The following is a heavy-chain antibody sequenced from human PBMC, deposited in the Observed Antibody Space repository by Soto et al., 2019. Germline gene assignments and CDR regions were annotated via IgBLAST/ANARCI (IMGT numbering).Heavy chain of an antibody. V-gene: IGHV3-23*01. CDR2: ISGSGGST. CDR1: GFTFSSYA. J-gene: IGHJ6*02. CDR3: AKFMRVLLTGYYYYGMDV. D-gene: IGHD3-10*01. Sequence: HPGGSLRLSCAASGFTFSSYAMSWVRQAPGKGLEWVSAISGSGGSTYYADSVKGRFTISRDNSKNTLYLQMNSLRAEDTAVYYCAKFMRVLLTGYYYYGMDVWGQGTTVTVSS.